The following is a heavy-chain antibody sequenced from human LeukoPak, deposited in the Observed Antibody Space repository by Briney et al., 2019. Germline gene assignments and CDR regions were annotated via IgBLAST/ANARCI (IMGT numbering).Heavy chain of an antibody. CDR2: IRYDGSNK. V-gene: IGHV3-30*02. CDR3: ARAKPKNMVRGLIMRRESRYYFDY. D-gene: IGHD3-10*01. CDR1: GFSFSSYG. J-gene: IGHJ4*02. Sequence: GGSLRLSCAASGFSFSSYGMHWVRQAPGKGLEWVAFIRYDGSNKYYADSVKGRFTISRDNSKSTLYIQMNSLRAEDTAVYYCARAKPKNMVRGLIMRRESRYYFDYWGQGTLVTVSS.